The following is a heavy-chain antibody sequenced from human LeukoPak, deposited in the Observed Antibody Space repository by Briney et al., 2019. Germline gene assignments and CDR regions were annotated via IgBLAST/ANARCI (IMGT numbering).Heavy chain of an antibody. J-gene: IGHJ4*02. CDR1: GLTFSNAW. D-gene: IGHD3-22*01. CDR3: TTELDIRPNHY. V-gene: IGHV3-15*01. CDR2: IKRKSDGGTT. Sequence: GGSLRLSCAASGLTFSNAWMSWVRQAPGKGLEWVGRIKRKSDGGTTDYAAPVKGRFTISRDDSKNTLYLQMNSLKSEDTAVYYCTTELDIRPNHYWGQGTLVTVCS.